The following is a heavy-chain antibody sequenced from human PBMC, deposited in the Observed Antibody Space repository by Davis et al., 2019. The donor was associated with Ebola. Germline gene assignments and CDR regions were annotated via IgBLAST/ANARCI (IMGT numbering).Heavy chain of an antibody. CDR1: GFTFSSYA. CDR2: ISYDGSNK. CDR3: ARPSWEPRLYYGMDV. V-gene: IGHV3-30*04. Sequence: GESLKISCAASGFTFSSYAMHWVRQAPGKGLEWVAVISYDGSNKYYADSVKGRFTISRDNSKNTLCLQLNSLRPEDTAVYYCARPSWEPRLYYGMDVWGQGTTVTVSS. J-gene: IGHJ6*02. D-gene: IGHD1-26*01.